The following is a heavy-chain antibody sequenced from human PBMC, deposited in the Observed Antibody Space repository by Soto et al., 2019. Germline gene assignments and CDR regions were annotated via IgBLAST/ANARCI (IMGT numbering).Heavy chain of an antibody. V-gene: IGHV4-39*01. CDR1: GGSISSSSYY. CDR2: IYYSGST. D-gene: IGHD3-3*01. CDR3: ARNLRITIFGVVIYFDY. Sequence: SETLSLTCTVSGGSISSSSYYWGWIRQPPGKGLEWIGSIYYSGSTYYNPSLKSRVTISVDTSKNQFSLKLSSVTAADTAVYYCARNLRITIFGVVIYFDYWGQGTLVTVSS. J-gene: IGHJ4*02.